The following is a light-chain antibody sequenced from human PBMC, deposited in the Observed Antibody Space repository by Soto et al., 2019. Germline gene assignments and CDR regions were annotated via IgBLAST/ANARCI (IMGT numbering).Light chain of an antibody. Sequence: IQLTQSPSSLSASVGDRVTITCRASQGISSFLAWYQQKPGKAPKLLIYGASTLQSGVPSRFSGSGSGTDFTVTIGSLQPEDFATYYCQQLNSFPIPFGPGNKVDIK. J-gene: IGKJ3*01. CDR2: GAS. V-gene: IGKV1-9*01. CDR3: QQLNSFPIP. CDR1: QGISSF.